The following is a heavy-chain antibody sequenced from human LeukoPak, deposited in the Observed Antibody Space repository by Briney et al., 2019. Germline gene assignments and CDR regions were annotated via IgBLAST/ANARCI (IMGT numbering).Heavy chain of an antibody. CDR2: IGVDGTST. D-gene: IGHD2-21*02. J-gene: IGHJ3*02. V-gene: IGHV3-23*01. Sequence: PGGSLRLSCAASAFMSSNYAMTWVRQAPGKGLEWVSTIGVDGTSTFYADSVKGRFTISRDNSKNTLYLQMNSLRADDTALYYCAKWRPTALSTEAFDIWGQGTMVTVSS. CDR3: AKWRPTALSTEAFDI. CDR1: AFMSSNYA.